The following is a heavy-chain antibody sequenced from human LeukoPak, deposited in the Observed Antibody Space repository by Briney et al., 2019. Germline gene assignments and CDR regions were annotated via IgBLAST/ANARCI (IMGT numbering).Heavy chain of an antibody. CDR1: GYTFTIYA. CDR3: ARRQLGYMDV. CDR2: INTGNGNT. J-gene: IGHJ6*03. V-gene: IGHV1-3*03. D-gene: IGHD5-24*01. Sequence: GASVKVSCKASGYTFTIYAIHWVRQAPGQRLEWMGWINTGNGNTKYSQEFQGRVTITRDTSASTVYMESSSLRSEDMAVYYCARRQLGYMDVWGKGTTVTVSS.